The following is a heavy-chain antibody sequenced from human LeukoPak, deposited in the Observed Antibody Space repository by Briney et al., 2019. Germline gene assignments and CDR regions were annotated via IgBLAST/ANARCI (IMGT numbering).Heavy chain of an antibody. Sequence: GASVKVSCKASGYTFTSYYMHWVRQAPGQGLEWMGIINPSGGSTSYAQKFQGRVTMTRDTSTSTVYMELSSLRSEDTAVYYCARDLYYYDSSGPLSAGYFDLWGRGTLVTVSS. J-gene: IGHJ2*01. D-gene: IGHD3-22*01. CDR3: ARDLYYYDSSGPLSAGYFDL. V-gene: IGHV1-46*01. CDR2: INPSGGST. CDR1: GYTFTSYY.